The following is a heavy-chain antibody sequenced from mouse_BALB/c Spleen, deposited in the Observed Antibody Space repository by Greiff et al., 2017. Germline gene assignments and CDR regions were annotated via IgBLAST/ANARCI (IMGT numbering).Heavy chain of an antibody. CDR3: ARDGNSLYYAMDY. Sequence: VQLQQSGAELMKPGASVKISCKATGYTFSSYWIEWVKQRPGHGLEWIGEILPGSGSTNYNEKFKGKATFTADTSSNTAYMQLSSLTSEDSAVYYCARDGNSLYYAMDYWGQGTSVTVSS. V-gene: IGHV1-9*01. J-gene: IGHJ4*01. CDR1: GYTFSSYW. CDR2: ILPGSGST. D-gene: IGHD2-1*01.